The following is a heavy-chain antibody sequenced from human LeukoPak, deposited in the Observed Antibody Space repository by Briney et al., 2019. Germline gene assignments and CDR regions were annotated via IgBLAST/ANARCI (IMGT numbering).Heavy chain of an antibody. V-gene: IGHV4-59*01. Sequence: SETLSLTCAVSAVSISTYYRSWVRQPPEKGLEWIGSIFSTGSTNYNPSLNTRVTISVDTSKNQFSLNLNSVTAADTAVYYCARTSGQWLEYNWFDPWGQGTLVTVSS. CDR3: ARTSGQWLEYNWFDP. D-gene: IGHD6-19*01. J-gene: IGHJ5*02. CDR2: IFSTGST. CDR1: AVSISTYY.